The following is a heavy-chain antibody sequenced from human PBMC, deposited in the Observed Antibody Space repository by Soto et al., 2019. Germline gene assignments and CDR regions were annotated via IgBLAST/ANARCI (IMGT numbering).Heavy chain of an antibody. V-gene: IGHV1-2*04. CDR1: GYTFTGYY. D-gene: IGHD3-10*01. J-gene: IGHJ6*02. CDR3: ARGGRVWFGDYKLLYYYYGMDV. CDR2: INPNSGGT. Sequence: ASVKVSCKASGYTFTGYYMHWVRQAPGQGLEWMGWINPNSGGTNYAQKFQGWVTMTRDTSISTAYMELSRLRSDETAVYYCARGGRVWFGDYKLLYYYYGMDVWGQGTTVTVSS.